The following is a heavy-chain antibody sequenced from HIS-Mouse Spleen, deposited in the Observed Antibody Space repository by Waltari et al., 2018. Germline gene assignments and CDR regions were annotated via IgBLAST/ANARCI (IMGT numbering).Heavy chain of an antibody. V-gene: IGHV4-39*07. D-gene: IGHD6-13*01. Sequence: QLHLQESGPGLVKPSETLSLTCTVSGRSISSSSYYWGLIRQPHGKGLEWIGSIYYSGSTYYNPSLKSRVTISVDTSKNQFSLKLSSVTAADTAVYYCAREIPYSSSWYDWYFDLWGRGTLVTVSS. CDR3: AREIPYSSSWYDWYFDL. CDR2: IYYSGST. CDR1: GRSISSSSYY. J-gene: IGHJ2*01.